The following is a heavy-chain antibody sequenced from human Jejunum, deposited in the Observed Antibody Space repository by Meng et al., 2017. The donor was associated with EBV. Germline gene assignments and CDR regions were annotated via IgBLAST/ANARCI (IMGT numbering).Heavy chain of an antibody. CDR3: ATGDDYGNSNFDY. Sequence: QGQVVQWGAGVKKPGASVKVSCKASGYMFISYARHWVRQAPGQRLEWMGWINIGNGNTKYSQKFHGRLTISRDTSANTAYLELSSLTSEDTAIYYCATGDDYGNSNFDYWGQGTLVTVSS. CDR2: INIGNGNT. J-gene: IGHJ4*02. D-gene: IGHD2/OR15-2a*01. CDR1: GYMFISYA. V-gene: IGHV1-3*04.